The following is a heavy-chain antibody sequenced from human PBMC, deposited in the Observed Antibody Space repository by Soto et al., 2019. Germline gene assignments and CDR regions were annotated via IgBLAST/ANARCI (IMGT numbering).Heavy chain of an antibody. Sequence: PSETLSLTCTVSGASVSSATHYWNWIRQPPGKPLEWIGYIYYSGTTNYNPSLRSRVTISLDRSNDQFSLKLSSVTAADTAVYFCMKAHESGDFLGMSVWGPGTTVTVSS. D-gene: IGHD3-10*01. CDR3: MKAHESGDFLGMSV. CDR2: IYYSGTT. J-gene: IGHJ6*02. CDR1: GASVSSATHY. V-gene: IGHV4-61*01.